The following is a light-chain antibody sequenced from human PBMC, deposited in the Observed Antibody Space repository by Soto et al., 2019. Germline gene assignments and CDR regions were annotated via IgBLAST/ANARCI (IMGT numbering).Light chain of an antibody. V-gene: IGKV3-20*01. Sequence: EIVLTQSPGTLSLSPGERATLSCRASQSVSSSYLAWYQQKPGQAPRLLIYGASSRATGIPDRFIGSGSGTDFTLTITRLEPEDFALYYCQQYGSSPWTFGQGTKVDI. J-gene: IGKJ1*01. CDR2: GAS. CDR1: QSVSSSY. CDR3: QQYGSSPWT.